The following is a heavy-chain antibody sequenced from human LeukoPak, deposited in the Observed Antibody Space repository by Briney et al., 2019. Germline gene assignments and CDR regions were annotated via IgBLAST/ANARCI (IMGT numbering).Heavy chain of an antibody. CDR3: ARQGSGRAFDI. Sequence: SETLSLTCTVSGGSISSYYWSWIRQPPGKGLEWIGYIYYSGSTNYNPSLKSRVTISVDTSKNQFSLKLISVTAADTAVYFCARQGSGRAFDIWGQGTMVTVSS. CDR1: GGSISSYY. V-gene: IGHV4-59*08. J-gene: IGHJ3*02. CDR2: IYYSGST.